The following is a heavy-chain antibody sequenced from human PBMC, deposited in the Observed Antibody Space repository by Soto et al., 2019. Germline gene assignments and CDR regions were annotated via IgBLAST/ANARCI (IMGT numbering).Heavy chain of an antibody. J-gene: IGHJ4*02. V-gene: IGHV1-69*02. Sequence: ASVKVSCKASGGTLSSYTFSWVRQAPGQGLEWMGRVIPNLGVTNYAKKFQGRFTIVVDTSTSTAYMELNSLRYEDTAVYYCARGYSNQGDCGGDCYLYYFDYWGQGTLVTVSS. CDR1: GGTLSSYT. CDR2: VIPNLGVT. CDR3: ARGYSNQGDCGGDCYLYYFDY. D-gene: IGHD2-21*02.